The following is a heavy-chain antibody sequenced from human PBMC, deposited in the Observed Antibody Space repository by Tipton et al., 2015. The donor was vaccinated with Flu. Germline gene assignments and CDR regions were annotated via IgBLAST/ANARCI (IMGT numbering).Heavy chain of an antibody. D-gene: IGHD1-7*01. CDR1: GFTVSSNY. CDR3: ARDSALNVAGTSN. V-gene: IGHV3-66*01. Sequence: SLRLSCAASGFTVSSNYMSWVRQAPGKGLEWVSVIYSGGSTYYADSVKGRFTISRDNSKNTLYLQMNSLRAEDTAVYYCARDSALNVAGTSNWGQGTLVTVSS. CDR2: IYSGGST. J-gene: IGHJ4*02.